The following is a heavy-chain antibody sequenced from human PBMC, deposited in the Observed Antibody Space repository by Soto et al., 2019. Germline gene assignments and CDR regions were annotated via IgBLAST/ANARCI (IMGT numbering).Heavy chain of an antibody. V-gene: IGHV1-18*01. CDR1: GYTFTNND. Sequence: ASVKVSCKASGYTFTNNDINWVRQAPGQGLEWMGWISAYNGNTNYAQKLQGRVTMTTDTSTSTAYMELRSLRSDDTAVYYCARVTRGVGYYFDYWGQGTLVTVSS. D-gene: IGHD2-8*01. CDR2: ISAYNGNT. CDR3: ARVTRGVGYYFDY. J-gene: IGHJ4*02.